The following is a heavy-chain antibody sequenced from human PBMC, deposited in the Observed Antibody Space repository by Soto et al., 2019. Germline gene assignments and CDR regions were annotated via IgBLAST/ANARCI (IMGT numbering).Heavy chain of an antibody. CDR2: ISPYTGNT. J-gene: IGHJ6*02. CDR3: VMVDNYVTPTPQDV. Sequence: VQLVQSGDEVKKPGASVKVSCKASGYIFGNYGIAWVRQAPGQGLEWMGWISPYTGNTNSATKVQGRLTMTTDTSTSTAYMDLGSLTSDDTAVYYCVMVDNYVTPTPQDVWGQGTTVTVSS. D-gene: IGHD3-16*01. CDR1: GYIFGNYG. V-gene: IGHV1-18*01.